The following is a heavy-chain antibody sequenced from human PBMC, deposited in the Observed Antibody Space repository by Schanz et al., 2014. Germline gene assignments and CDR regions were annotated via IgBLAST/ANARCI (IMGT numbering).Heavy chain of an antibody. J-gene: IGHJ3*02. Sequence: QVQLVESGGGVVQPGRSLRLSCAASGFTLSSYGMHWVRQAPGQGLEWVAFINSDGTKRFYADSVKSRFTISRDNSRNTLYLQMNSLRAEDTAVYYCARDGYSVVVISPTESFDIWGQGTMVTVSP. D-gene: IGHD2-21*01. CDR2: INSDGTKR. V-gene: IGHV3-33*08. CDR3: ARDGYSVVVISPTESFDI. CDR1: GFTLSSYG.